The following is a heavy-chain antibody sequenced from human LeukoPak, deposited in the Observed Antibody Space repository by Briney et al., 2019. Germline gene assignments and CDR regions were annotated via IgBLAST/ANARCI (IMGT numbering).Heavy chain of an antibody. CDR1: GFTFGDYA. V-gene: IGHV3-9*03. CDR2: ISWNSGSI. D-gene: IGHD5-12*01. Sequence: PGGSLRLSCAASGFTFGDYAMHWVRQAPGKGLEWVSGISWNSGSIGYADSVKGRFTISRDNAKNSLYLQMNSLRAEDMALYYCAKDSSGYDSGAFDIWGQGTMVTVSS. CDR3: AKDSSGYDSGAFDI. J-gene: IGHJ3*02.